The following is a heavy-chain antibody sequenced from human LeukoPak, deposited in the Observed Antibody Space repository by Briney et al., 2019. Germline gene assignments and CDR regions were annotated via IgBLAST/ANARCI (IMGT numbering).Heavy chain of an antibody. V-gene: IGHV3-7*01. D-gene: IGHD5-12*01. J-gene: IGHJ4*02. Sequence: GGSLRLSCAASGFTFSSYWMSWVRQAPGKGLEWVANIKQDGSEKYYVDSVKGRFTISRDNAKNSLYLQMNSLRAEDTAVYYCARDLTPSIWWLRDTDGYWGQGTLVTVSS. CDR3: ARDLTPSIWWLRDTDGY. CDR1: GFTFSSYW. CDR2: IKQDGSEK.